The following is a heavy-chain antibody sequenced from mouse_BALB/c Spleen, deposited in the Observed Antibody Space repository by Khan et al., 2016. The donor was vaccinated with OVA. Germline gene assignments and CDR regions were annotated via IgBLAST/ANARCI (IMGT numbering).Heavy chain of an antibody. J-gene: IGHJ3*01. D-gene: IGHD1-1*01. CDR2: IDPANGHA. Sequence: VQLKESGAELVKPGASVKLSCTASGFNIKDTYIHWVKQRPEQGLDWIGRIDPANGHANYDPKFQVRATITADTSSNTAYLQLSSLTSEDTAVYSCGRFVSHLCGSGWFAYWGQGTLVTVSA. CDR1: GFNIKDTY. CDR3: GRFVSHLCGSGWFAY. V-gene: IGHV14-3*02.